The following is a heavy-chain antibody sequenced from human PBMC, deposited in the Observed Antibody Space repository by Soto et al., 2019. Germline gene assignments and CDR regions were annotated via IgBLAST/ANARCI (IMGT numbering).Heavy chain of an antibody. Sequence: ASETLSLTCTVSGGSISSYYWSWIRQPAGKGLEWIGRIYTSGSTNSNPSLKSRVTMSVDTSKNQFSLKLTSVTAADTAVYYCARFLVGASRGGWFDPWGQGTLVTVSS. V-gene: IGHV4-4*07. CDR1: GGSISSYY. J-gene: IGHJ5*02. D-gene: IGHD1-26*01. CDR3: ARFLVGASRGGWFDP. CDR2: IYTSGST.